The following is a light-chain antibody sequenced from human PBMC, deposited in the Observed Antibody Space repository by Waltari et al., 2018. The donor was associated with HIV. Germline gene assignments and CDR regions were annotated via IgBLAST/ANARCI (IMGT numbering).Light chain of an antibody. J-gene: IGLJ2*01. CDR1: SDGTSFYKS. CDR3: TSFVSDGALI. Sequence: QSALTQPAYVSGSLGQSVTISCIAASDGTSFYKSFSWYHHHPDKAPRLVIYDPSSRPSGSSVRFSGSGSGNTAYLNISEVQVEDECDYYCTSFVSDGALIFGGGTRLTV. V-gene: IGLV2-14*01. CDR2: DPS.